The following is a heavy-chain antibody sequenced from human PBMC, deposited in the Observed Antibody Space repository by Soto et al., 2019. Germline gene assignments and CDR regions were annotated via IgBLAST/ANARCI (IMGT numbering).Heavy chain of an antibody. CDR1: GFTFSSYG. J-gene: IGHJ6*02. Sequence: QVQLVESGGGVVQPGRSLRLSCAASGFTFSSYGMHWVRQAPGKGLEWVAVISYDGSNKYYADSVKGRFTISRDNSKNTQYLQMNSLRAEDTAVYYCAKDSAWKVGYYYGMDVWGQGTTVTVSS. CDR2: ISYDGSNK. V-gene: IGHV3-30*18. CDR3: AKDSAWKVGYYYGMDV. D-gene: IGHD1-1*01.